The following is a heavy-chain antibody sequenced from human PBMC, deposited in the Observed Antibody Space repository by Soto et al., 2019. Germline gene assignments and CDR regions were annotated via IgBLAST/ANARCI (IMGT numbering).Heavy chain of an antibody. CDR1: GFIFSTYG. CDR3: ARSIGGSSCYPPDY. D-gene: IGHD6-13*01. V-gene: IGHV3-30*03. CDR2: MANDGSYQ. J-gene: IGHJ4*02. Sequence: QVQLVESGGGVVQPGGSLRLSCATSGFIFSTYGMQWVRQSPGEGLEWVAVMANDGSYQYYADSVKGRFTISRDNAKNTLYLQMGSLRREDTAVYYCARSIGGSSCYPPDYWGQGTLVTVSS.